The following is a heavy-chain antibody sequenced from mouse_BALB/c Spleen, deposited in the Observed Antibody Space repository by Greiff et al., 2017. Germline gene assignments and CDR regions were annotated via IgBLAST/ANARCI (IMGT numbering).Heavy chain of an antibody. V-gene: IGHV1-5*01. D-gene: IGHD3-2*01. Sequence: EVQLQQSGTVLARPGASVKMSCKASGYSFTSYWMHWVKQRPGQGLEWIGAIYPGNSDTSYNQKFKGKAKLTAVTSASTAYMELSSLTNEDSAVYYCTRRTARATFWFAYWGQGTLVTVSA. J-gene: IGHJ3*01. CDR3: TRRTARATFWFAY. CDR2: IYPGNSDT. CDR1: GYSFTSYW.